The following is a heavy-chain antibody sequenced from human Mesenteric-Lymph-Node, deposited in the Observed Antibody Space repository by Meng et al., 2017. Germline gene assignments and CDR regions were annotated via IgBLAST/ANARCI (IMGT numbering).Heavy chain of an antibody. J-gene: IGHJ4*02. D-gene: IGHD7-27*01. CDR1: GDSVSSTGAA. V-gene: IGHV6-1*01. CDR3: TRDGELGSNYFDS. CDR2: TYYRSKWYN. Sequence: QGQLQHSVPGLVQPSQTPSLTCAISGDSVSSTGAAWNWIRQSPSRGLEWLGRTYYRSKWYNDFAVSVKSRIGINPDTSKNQFSLQLSSVTPEDTAVYYCTRDGELGSNYFDSWGQGTLVTVSS.